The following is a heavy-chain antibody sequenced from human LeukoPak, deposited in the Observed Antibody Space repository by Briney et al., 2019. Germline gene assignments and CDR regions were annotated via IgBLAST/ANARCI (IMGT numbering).Heavy chain of an antibody. CDR2: INPNSGGT. Sequence: ASVKVSCKASGYTFTGYYMHWVRQAPGQGLELMGWINPNSGGTNYAQKFQGRVTMTRDTSISTAYMELSRLRSDDTAVYYCATDGRYCSGGSCYFYRAFDIWGQGTMVTVSS. CDR3: ATDGRYCSGGSCYFYRAFDI. D-gene: IGHD2-15*01. J-gene: IGHJ3*02. CDR1: GYTFTGYY. V-gene: IGHV1-2*02.